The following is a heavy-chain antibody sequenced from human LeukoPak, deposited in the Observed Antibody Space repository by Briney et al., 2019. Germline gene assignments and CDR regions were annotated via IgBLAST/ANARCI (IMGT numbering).Heavy chain of an antibody. D-gene: IGHD5-12*01. CDR1: GFSFSNNG. CDR2: ISYDGKNI. J-gene: IGHJ4*02. V-gene: IGHV3-33*06. CDR3: AKTYSRESGYDFFFHY. Sequence: GGSLRLSCAASGFSFSNNGFHCVRQAPGKGLDWVSAISYDGKNIHYADSVKGRFTISRDNSRNTVYLQMNSLRVEDTAVYYCAKTYSRESGYDFFFHYWGQGTRVTVSA.